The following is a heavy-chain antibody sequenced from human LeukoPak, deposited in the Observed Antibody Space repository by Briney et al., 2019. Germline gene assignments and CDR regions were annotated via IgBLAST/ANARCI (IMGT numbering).Heavy chain of an antibody. V-gene: IGHV3-23*01. Sequence: PGGSLRLSCVASGFTFSTYAMTWVRQAPGKGLEWVSVISGSGRSGTNYADSVKGRFTISRDNSKNTLYLQMNSLRAEDTAVYYCAKGSQKKYYFDYWGQGTLVTVSS. CDR1: GFTFSTYA. D-gene: IGHD6-6*01. J-gene: IGHJ4*02. CDR2: ISGSGRSGT. CDR3: AKGSQKKYYFDY.